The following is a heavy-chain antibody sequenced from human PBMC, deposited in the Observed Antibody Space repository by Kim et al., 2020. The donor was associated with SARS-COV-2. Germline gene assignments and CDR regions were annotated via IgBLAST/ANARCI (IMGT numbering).Heavy chain of an antibody. J-gene: IGHJ4*02. CDR2: IWYDGSNK. CDR3: AREGRDYDYVWGSYRYQNNFDY. D-gene: IGHD3-16*02. V-gene: IGHV3-33*01. Sequence: GGSLRLSCAASGFTFSSYGMHWVRQAPGKGLEWVAVIWYDGSNKYYADSVKGRFTISRDNSKNTLYLQMNSLRAEDTAVYYCAREGRDYDYVWGSYRYQNNFDYWGQGTLVTVSS. CDR1: GFTFSSYG.